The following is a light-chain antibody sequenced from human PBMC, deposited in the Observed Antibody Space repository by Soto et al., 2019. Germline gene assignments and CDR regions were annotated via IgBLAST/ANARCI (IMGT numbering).Light chain of an antibody. V-gene: IGKV3-15*01. Sequence: EIVMTQSPATLSVSPGERATLSCRASQSVNSNLAWYQQKPGQAPRLLIYGASARATGIPGRFSGSGSGTEFTLTISSLQSEDFAVYYCQQYNNWWTFGQGTKVEIK. J-gene: IGKJ1*01. CDR2: GAS. CDR1: QSVNSN. CDR3: QQYNNWWT.